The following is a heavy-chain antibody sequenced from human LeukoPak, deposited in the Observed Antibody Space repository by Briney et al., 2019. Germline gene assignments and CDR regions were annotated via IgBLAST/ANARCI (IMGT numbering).Heavy chain of an antibody. D-gene: IGHD6-19*01. V-gene: IGHV1-8*03. Sequence: AAVKVSCKASGYTFTSYDINWVRQATVQGLEWMGWMNPNSGNTGYAQKFQGRVTITRNTSISTAYMELSSLRSEDTAVYYCARDGSVAGTFGYWGQGTLVTVSS. J-gene: IGHJ4*02. CDR1: GYTFTSYD. CDR3: ARDGSVAGTFGY. CDR2: MNPNSGNT.